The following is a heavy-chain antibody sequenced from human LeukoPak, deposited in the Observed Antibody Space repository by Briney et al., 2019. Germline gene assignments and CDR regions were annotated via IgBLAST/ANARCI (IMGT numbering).Heavy chain of an antibody. CDR1: GFTFSRYW. CDR2: INSDGSST. CDR3: TTNPIGGFDY. D-gene: IGHD3-3*01. V-gene: IGHV3-74*01. J-gene: IGHJ4*02. Sequence: AGGSLRLSCAASGFTFSRYWMHWVRQAPGKGLVWVSRINSDGSSTSYADSVKGRFTISRDNAKNTLYVQMNSLRAEDTAVYYCTTNPIGGFDYWGQGTLLTVSS.